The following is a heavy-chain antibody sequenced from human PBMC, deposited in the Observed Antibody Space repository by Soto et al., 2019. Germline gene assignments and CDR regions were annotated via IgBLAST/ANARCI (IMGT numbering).Heavy chain of an antibody. CDR1: GGTFSSYA. CDR2: IIPIFGTA. V-gene: IGHV1-69*13. CDR3: ARGRLLYYYYGMDV. Sequence: SVKVSCKASGGTFSSYAISWVRQAPGQGLEWMGGIIPIFGTANHAQKFQGRVTITADESTSTAYMELSSLRSEDTAVYYCARGRLLYYYYGMDVWGQGTTVTVSS. J-gene: IGHJ6*02.